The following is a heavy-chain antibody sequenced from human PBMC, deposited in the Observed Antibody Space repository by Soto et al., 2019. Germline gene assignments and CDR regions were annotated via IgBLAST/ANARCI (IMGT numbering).Heavy chain of an antibody. J-gene: IGHJ4*02. CDR3: ARDAVSPLTYYDILTGSYPEPQFDY. CDR2: ISAYNGNT. V-gene: IGHV1-18*01. D-gene: IGHD3-9*01. Sequence: EASVKVSCKASGYTFTSYGISWVRQAPGQGLEWMGWISAYNGNTNYAQKLQGRVTMTTDTSTSTAYMELRSLRSDDTAVYYCARDAVSPLTYYDILTGSYPEPQFDYWGQGTLVTVSS. CDR1: GYTFTSYG.